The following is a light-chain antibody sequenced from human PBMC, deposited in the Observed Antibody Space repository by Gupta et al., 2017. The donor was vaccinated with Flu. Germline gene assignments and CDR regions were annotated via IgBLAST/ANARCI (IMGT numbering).Light chain of an antibody. CDR3: HSDAGNNNWV. V-gene: IGLV2-8*01. CDR1: SSDVGGYNY. CDR2: EVS. Sequence: SSDVGGYNYVSWYQQHPGKAPKLMIYEVSKRPSGVPDRFSGSKSDNTASLTVAGLQAEDEADYYSHSDAGNNNWVFGGGTKLTVL. J-gene: IGLJ3*02.